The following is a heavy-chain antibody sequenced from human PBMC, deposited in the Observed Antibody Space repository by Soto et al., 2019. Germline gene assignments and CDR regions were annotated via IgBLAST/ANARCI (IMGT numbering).Heavy chain of an antibody. Sequence: GASVKVSCKASGYTFTNYDIHWVRQATGQGLEWMGWMNPDSGNTGQSKQFQGRVTMTRDTSISTAYMEMSSLRSEDTAVYYCARGRFRRTWFDSWGQGTLVTVSS. V-gene: IGHV1-8*01. CDR3: ARGRFRRTWFDS. D-gene: IGHD3-16*01. J-gene: IGHJ5*01. CDR2: MNPDSGNT. CDR1: GYTFTNYD.